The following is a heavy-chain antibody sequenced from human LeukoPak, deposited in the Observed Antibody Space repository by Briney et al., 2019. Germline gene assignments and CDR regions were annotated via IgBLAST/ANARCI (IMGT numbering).Heavy chain of an antibody. CDR1: GGSISSYY. CDR3: ASGRHYYDSSGYPLWYYYYGMDV. J-gene: IGHJ6*02. CDR2: IYYSGST. V-gene: IGHV4-59*12. Sequence: PSETLSLTCTVSGGSISSYYWSWIRQPPGKGLEWIGYIYYSGSTNYNPSLKSRVTISVDTSKNQFSLKLSSVTAADTAVYYCASGRHYYDSSGYPLWYYYYGMDVWGQGTTVTVSS. D-gene: IGHD3-22*01.